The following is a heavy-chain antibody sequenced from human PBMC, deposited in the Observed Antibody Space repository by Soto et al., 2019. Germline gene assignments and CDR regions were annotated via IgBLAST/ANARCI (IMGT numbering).Heavy chain of an antibody. CDR2: ISYDGSNT. D-gene: IGHD2-15*01. CDR1: GVSFNSYD. J-gene: IGHJ5*02. Sequence: QAHLVESGGGVVQPGTSLRLSCAASGVSFNSYDMHWVRQAPGKGPEWVAIISYDGSNTYYSDSVRGRFTISRDNSKDTLYLQMHRLRSEDTAIYYCARISRYCSGGDCHAWGQGTQVTVSS. V-gene: IGHV3-30*03. CDR3: ARISRYCSGGDCHA.